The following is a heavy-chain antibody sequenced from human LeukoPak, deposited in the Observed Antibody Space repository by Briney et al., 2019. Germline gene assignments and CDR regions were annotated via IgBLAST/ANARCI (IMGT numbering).Heavy chain of an antibody. J-gene: IGHJ5*02. Sequence: SETLSLTCTVSGGSISSYYWSWIRQPAGKGLEWIGRIYTSGSANYNPSLKSRVTMSVDTSKNQFSLKLSSVTAADTAVYYCARDLIAAAGRGDWIDPWGQGTLVTVSS. CDR2: IYTSGSA. V-gene: IGHV4-4*07. CDR3: ARDLIAAAGRGDWIDP. CDR1: GGSISSYY. D-gene: IGHD6-13*01.